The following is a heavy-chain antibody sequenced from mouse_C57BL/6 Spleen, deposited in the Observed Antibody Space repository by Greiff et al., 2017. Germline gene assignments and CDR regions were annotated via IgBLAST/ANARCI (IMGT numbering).Heavy chain of an antibody. V-gene: IGHV1-4*01. Sequence: QVQLQQSGAELARPGASVKMSCKASGYTFTSYTMHWVKQRPGQGLEWIGYINPSSGYTKYNQKFKDKATLTADKSSSTAYMQLSSLTSEDSAVYYCATKGIYYDYEGYFDYWGQGTTLTVSS. D-gene: IGHD2-4*01. J-gene: IGHJ2*01. CDR3: ATKGIYYDYEGYFDY. CDR2: INPSSGYT. CDR1: GYTFTSYT.